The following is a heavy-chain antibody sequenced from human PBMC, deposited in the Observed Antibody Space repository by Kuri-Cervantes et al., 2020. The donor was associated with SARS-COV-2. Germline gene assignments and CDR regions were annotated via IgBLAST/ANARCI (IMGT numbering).Heavy chain of an antibody. Sequence: SETLSLTCAFYGEAFSGYYWSWIRQPPGKGLEWIGYIYYSGSTYYNPSLKSRVTISVDTSKNQFSLKLSSVTAADTAVYYCARERAVYYYDSSGYYADAFDIWGQGTMVTVSS. J-gene: IGHJ3*02. CDR2: IYYSGST. D-gene: IGHD3-22*01. CDR1: GEAFSGYY. CDR3: ARERAVYYYDSSGYYADAFDI. V-gene: IGHV4-30-4*08.